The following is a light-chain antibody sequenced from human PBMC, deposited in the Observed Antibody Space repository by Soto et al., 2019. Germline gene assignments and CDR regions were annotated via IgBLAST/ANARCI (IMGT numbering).Light chain of an antibody. CDR2: DAS. J-gene: IGKJ4*01. Sequence: DITLTQSPSSLSASVGDRVSITCQASQDVINYLNWYQQKPGKAPKLLISDASNLETGVPSRFTGSGSGTHFTLTINYLQPEDFATYYCQQYEDLPLTFGGGTHVE. CDR1: QDVINY. CDR3: QQYEDLPLT. V-gene: IGKV1-33*01.